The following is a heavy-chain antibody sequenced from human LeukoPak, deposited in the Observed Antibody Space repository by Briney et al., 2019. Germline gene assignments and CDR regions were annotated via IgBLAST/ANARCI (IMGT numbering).Heavy chain of an antibody. D-gene: IGHD3-22*01. V-gene: IGHV3-15*01. CDR2: INTKSDGQTT. CDR1: RFSFRNAW. Sequence: GGSLRLSCAASRFSFRNAWMRSVRAAPGQGREWVGSINTKSDGQTTEYGAPVKGRFTISRNDSKNTLYLQMNSLKTEDTGVYYCTRGHYSSLWGQGTLVTVSS. CDR3: TRGHYSSL. J-gene: IGHJ4*02.